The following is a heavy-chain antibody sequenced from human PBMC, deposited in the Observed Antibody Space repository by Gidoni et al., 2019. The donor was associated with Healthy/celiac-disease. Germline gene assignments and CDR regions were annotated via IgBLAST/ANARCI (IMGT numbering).Heavy chain of an antibody. CDR2: INHSGST. CDR1: GGSFRGYY. CDR3: ASRRVVAATHNWFDP. D-gene: IGHD2-15*01. J-gene: IGHJ5*02. V-gene: IGHV4-34*01. Sequence: QVQLQQWGAGLLKPSETLSLTCAVYGGSFRGYYWSWIRQPPGKGLEWIGEINHSGSTNYNPSLKSRVTISVDTSKNQFSLKLSSVTAADTAVYYCASRRVVAATHNWFDPWGQGTLVTVSS.